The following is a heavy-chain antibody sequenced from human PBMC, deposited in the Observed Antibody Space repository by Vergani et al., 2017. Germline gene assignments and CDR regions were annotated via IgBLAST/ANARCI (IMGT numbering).Heavy chain of an antibody. Sequence: QLQLQESGSGLVKPSQTLSLTCAVSGGSISSGGYSWSWIRRPPGKGLEWIGYIYHSGSTYYNPSLKSRVTISVDRSKNQFSLKLSSVTAADTAVYYCARAPYYYDSSGPFDYWGQGTLVTVSS. CDR1: GGSISSGGYS. J-gene: IGHJ4*02. CDR2: IYHSGST. CDR3: ARAPYYYDSSGPFDY. V-gene: IGHV4-30-2*01. D-gene: IGHD3-22*01.